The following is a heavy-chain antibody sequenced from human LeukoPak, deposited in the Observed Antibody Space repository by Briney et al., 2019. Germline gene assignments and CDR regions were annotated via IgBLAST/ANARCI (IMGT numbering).Heavy chain of an antibody. CDR2: IYSGGST. CDR3: ARGSSSSGGYYYGMDV. Sequence: PGGSLRLSCAASGFTVSSNYMSWVRQAPGKGLEWVSVIYSGGSTYYADSVKGRFTISRDNSKNTLYLQMNSLRAEDTAVYYCARGSSSSGGYYYGMDVWGQGTTVTVSS. D-gene: IGHD6-6*01. CDR1: GFTVSSNY. V-gene: IGHV3-66*02. J-gene: IGHJ6*02.